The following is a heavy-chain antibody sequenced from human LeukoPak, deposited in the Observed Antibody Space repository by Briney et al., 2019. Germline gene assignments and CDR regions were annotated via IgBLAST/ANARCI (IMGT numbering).Heavy chain of an antibody. D-gene: IGHD6-19*01. V-gene: IGHV3-48*03. Sequence: GGSLRLSCAASGLAFGNYEMKWVRQAPGKGLAWISYISSSGKTVYYADSVKGRFTISRDNAKKTLYLQMNSLTAEDTGVYYCTRGADSSAWDGGEYFFDSWGQGALVIVSS. CDR3: TRGADSSAWDGGEYFFDS. J-gene: IGHJ4*02. CDR1: GLAFGNYE. CDR2: ISSSGKTV.